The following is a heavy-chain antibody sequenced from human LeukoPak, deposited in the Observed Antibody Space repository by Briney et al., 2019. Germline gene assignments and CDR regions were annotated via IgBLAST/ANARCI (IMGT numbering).Heavy chain of an antibody. CDR3: ARVGGAARSYFDY. V-gene: IGHV1-69*05. D-gene: IGHD6-6*01. J-gene: IGHJ4*02. CDR1: GGTFSSYA. Sequence: SVKVSCKAFGGTFSSYAISWVRQAPGQGLEWMGGIIPIFGTANYAQKFQGRVTITTDESTSTAYMELSSLRSEDTAVYYCARVGGAARSYFDYWGQGTLVTVSS. CDR2: IIPIFGTA.